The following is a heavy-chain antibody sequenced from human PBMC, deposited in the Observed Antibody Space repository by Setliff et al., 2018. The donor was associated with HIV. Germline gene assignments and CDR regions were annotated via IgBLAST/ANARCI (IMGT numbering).Heavy chain of an antibody. CDR1: GGSISSGSYF. J-gene: IGHJ4*02. CDR2: IYTSGST. V-gene: IGHV4-61*02. D-gene: IGHD1-1*01. CDR3: AQLGMVDDFDY. Sequence: PSETLSLTCTVSGGSISSGSYFWTWIRQPAGKGLEWIGRIYTSGSTNYNPSLKSRVTISVDTSKNHFSLELRSVTAADTAVYYCAQLGMVDDFDYWGQGTLVTVSS.